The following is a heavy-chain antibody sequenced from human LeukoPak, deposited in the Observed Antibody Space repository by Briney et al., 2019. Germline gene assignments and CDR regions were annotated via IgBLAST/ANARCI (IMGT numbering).Heavy chain of an antibody. J-gene: IGHJ4*02. CDR1: GFTFSSYA. Sequence: PGGSLRLSCAASGFTFSSYAMSWVRQAPGKGLEWVSAISGSGGSTYYADSVKGRLTISRDNSKNTLYLQMNSLRAEDTAVYYCAKVLMAARRYFDYWGQGTLVTVSS. CDR3: AKVLMAARRYFDY. CDR2: ISGSGGST. D-gene: IGHD5-24*01. V-gene: IGHV3-23*01.